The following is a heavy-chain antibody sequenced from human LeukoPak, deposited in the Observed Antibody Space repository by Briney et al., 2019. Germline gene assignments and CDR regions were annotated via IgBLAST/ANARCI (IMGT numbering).Heavy chain of an antibody. CDR1: GYTFTIYD. D-gene: IGHD1-26*01. CDR3: ARAPGSGSPGDYYGMDV. CDR2: MNPNSGNT. V-gene: IGHV1-8*01. Sequence: ASVKVSCKASGYTFTIYDINWVRQATGQGLEWMGWMNPNSGNTGYAQKFQGRVTMTRNTSISTAYMELSSLRSEDTAVYYCARAPGSGSPGDYYGMDVWGQGTTVTVSS. J-gene: IGHJ6*02.